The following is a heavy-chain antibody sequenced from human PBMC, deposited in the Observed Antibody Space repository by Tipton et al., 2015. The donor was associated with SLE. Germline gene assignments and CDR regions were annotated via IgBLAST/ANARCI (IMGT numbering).Heavy chain of an antibody. Sequence: QLVQSGAEVKKPGESLRISCQGSGYSFTNYWITWVRQMPGKGLEWMGSIDPGDSFTSYSPSFQGHVTISADKSIDTAYLQWSSLKASDTAMYYCARRGGYDDFDYWGQGTLVTVSS. V-gene: IGHV5-10-1*01. J-gene: IGHJ4*02. CDR2: IDPGDSFT. CDR3: ARRGGYDDFDY. D-gene: IGHD5-12*01. CDR1: GYSFTNYW.